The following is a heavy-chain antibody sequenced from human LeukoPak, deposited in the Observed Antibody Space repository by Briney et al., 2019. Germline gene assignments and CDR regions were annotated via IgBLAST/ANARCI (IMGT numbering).Heavy chain of an antibody. D-gene: IGHD1-26*01. V-gene: IGHV3-48*03. CDR3: AREGSSQAFDI. CDR2: ISSSGSTI. Sequence: PGGSLRLSCTASGFTFSNYDMHWVRQAPGKGLEWVSYISSSGSTIYYADSVKGRFTISRDNAKNSLYLQMNSLRAEDTAVYYCAREGSSQAFDIWGQGTMVTVSS. J-gene: IGHJ3*02. CDR1: GFTFSNYD.